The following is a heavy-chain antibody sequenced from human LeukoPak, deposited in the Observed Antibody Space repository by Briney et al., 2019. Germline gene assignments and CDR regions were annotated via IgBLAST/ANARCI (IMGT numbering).Heavy chain of an antibody. CDR1: GFSFSIFA. J-gene: IGHJ4*02. Sequence: GGSLRLSCAASGFSFSIFAINWVRQAPGKGLEWVSGIGGTGTITYYADSVKSRFTISRDNSKNTVFLQLSSLSAEDTAVYYCARGRGGSGNYYFDYWGQGTLVIASS. CDR3: ARGRGGSGNYYFDY. CDR2: IGGTGTIT. V-gene: IGHV3-23*01. D-gene: IGHD3-10*01.